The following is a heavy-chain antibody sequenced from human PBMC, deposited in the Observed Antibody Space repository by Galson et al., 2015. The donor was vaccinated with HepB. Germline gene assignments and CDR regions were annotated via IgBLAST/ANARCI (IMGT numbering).Heavy chain of an antibody. D-gene: IGHD3-3*01. V-gene: IGHV1-18*01. CDR1: GYSFTNYG. Sequence: SVKVSCKASGYSFTNYGISWVRQAPGQGLEWMGWISTYNGNTKYAQKVQGRVTMTTDTSTSTAYMELRSLRSDDTALYYCARDTYYGVIIAHDAFDIWGQETMVT. CDR2: ISTYNGNT. CDR3: ARDTYYGVIIAHDAFDI. J-gene: IGHJ3*02.